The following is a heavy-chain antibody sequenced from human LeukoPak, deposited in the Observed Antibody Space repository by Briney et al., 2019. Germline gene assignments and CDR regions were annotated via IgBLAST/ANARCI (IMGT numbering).Heavy chain of an antibody. D-gene: IGHD3-10*01. V-gene: IGHV3-48*03. CDR2: ISSSGSTI. CDR1: GFTFSSYE. J-gene: IGHJ4*02. CDR3: ATTVSRWFGELPFDY. Sequence: PGGSLRLSCAACGFTFSSYEMNWVRQAPGKGLEWVSYISSSGSTIYYADSVKGRFTISRDNAKNSLYLQMNSLRAEDTAVYYCATTVSRWFGELPFDYWGQGTLVTVSS.